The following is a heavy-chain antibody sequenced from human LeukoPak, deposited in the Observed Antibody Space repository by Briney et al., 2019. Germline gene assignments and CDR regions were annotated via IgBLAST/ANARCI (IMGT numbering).Heavy chain of an antibody. Sequence: GGSLRLSCAASKFIFSNYWMSWIRQAPGKGLEWVAYIKKTGSETYYVDSVKGRFTNTGDNARNSLFLQMNSLRAEDTAVYYCAREDGYCSGGNCYSYFDSWGQGTLVTVSS. CDR1: KFIFSNYW. D-gene: IGHD2-15*01. CDR3: AREDGYCSGGNCYSYFDS. CDR2: IKKTGSET. J-gene: IGHJ4*02. V-gene: IGHV3-7*01.